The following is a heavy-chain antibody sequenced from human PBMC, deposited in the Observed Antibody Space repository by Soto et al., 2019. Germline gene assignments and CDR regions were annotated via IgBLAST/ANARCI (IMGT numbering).Heavy chain of an antibody. CDR3: ASDLAVGLVHY. J-gene: IGHJ4*02. D-gene: IGHD6-19*01. CDR2: ISAYNGNI. V-gene: IGHV1-18*01. Sequence: QVQLVQSGAEVKKPGASVKVSCKASGYTFTSYGISWVRQAPGQGLEWMGWISAYNGNIKYAQKLPGKVTITTDTSTSTAYMELRSLRSDSTAVYYCASDLAVGLVHYWGQGTLVTVSS. CDR1: GYTFTSYG.